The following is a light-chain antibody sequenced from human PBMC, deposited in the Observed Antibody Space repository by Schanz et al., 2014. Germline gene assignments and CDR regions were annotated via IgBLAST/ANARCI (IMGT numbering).Light chain of an antibody. CDR3: QSYDTRLGGVL. CDR2: EGT. Sequence: QSALTQPASVSGSPGQSITISCTGTSSDVGSNNIVSWYQQHPGKAPKLMIYEGTKRPLGVSNRFSGSKSGNTASLTISGLQAEDGADYYCQSYDTRLGGVLFGGGTKLTVL. CDR1: SSDVGSNNI. J-gene: IGLJ2*01. V-gene: IGLV2-23*01.